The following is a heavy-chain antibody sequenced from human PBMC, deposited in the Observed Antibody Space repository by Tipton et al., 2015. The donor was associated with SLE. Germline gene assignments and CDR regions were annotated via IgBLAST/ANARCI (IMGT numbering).Heavy chain of an antibody. CDR3: ARGSDGEYVRYFDV. CDR2: IYSSGDR. D-gene: IGHD4-17*01. CDR1: GGSISFDY. Sequence: LACTVSGGSISFDYWSWIRQSAGRGLEWIGRIYSSGDRDYNPSLRSRVTMSIDASQNRVSLRLKSVSAADTAVYYCARGSDGEYVRYFDVWGPGTLVTVSS. J-gene: IGHJ2*01. V-gene: IGHV4-4*07.